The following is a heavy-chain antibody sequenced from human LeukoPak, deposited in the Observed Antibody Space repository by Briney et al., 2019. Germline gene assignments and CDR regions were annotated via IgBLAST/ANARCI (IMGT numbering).Heavy chain of an antibody. CDR2: FDPEDGET. CDR3: ATDKRGITMVRGVMAHY. J-gene: IGHJ4*02. D-gene: IGHD3-10*01. V-gene: IGHV1-24*01. Sequence: ASVKVSCKVSGYTLTELSMHWVRQAPGKGLEWMGGFDPEDGETIYAQKFQGRVTMTEDTSTDTAYMELSSLRSEDTAVYYCATDKRGITMVRGVMAHYWGQGTLVTVSS. CDR1: GYTLTELS.